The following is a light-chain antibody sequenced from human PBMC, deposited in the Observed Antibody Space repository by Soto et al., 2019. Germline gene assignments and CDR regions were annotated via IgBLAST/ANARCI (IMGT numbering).Light chain of an antibody. Sequence: QSALTQPRSVSGSPGQSVTISCTGTSSDVGGYNFVSWYQQHPGKAPKLMIYDVSKRPSGVPDRFSDSKSGNTASLTISGLQAEDEADYYCCSYAGSYPVVFGGGTQLPVL. CDR1: SSDVGGYNF. CDR3: CSYAGSYPVV. V-gene: IGLV2-11*01. J-gene: IGLJ3*02. CDR2: DVS.